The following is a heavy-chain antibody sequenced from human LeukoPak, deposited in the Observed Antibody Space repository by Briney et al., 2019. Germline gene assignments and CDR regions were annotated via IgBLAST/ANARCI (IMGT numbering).Heavy chain of an antibody. CDR1: GYTFTSYG. D-gene: IGHD5-18*01. CDR2: ISAYNGKT. Sequence: ASVRVSCKASGYTFTSYGISGGRQAPGQGLEWMGWISAYNGKTNYAQTLQGRVTMTTDTSTSTAYMELRSLRSEDTAVYYCARLQLWSPGQNYCYYYMDVWGKGTTVTASS. V-gene: IGHV1-18*01. CDR3: ARLQLWSPGQNYCYYYMDV. J-gene: IGHJ6*03.